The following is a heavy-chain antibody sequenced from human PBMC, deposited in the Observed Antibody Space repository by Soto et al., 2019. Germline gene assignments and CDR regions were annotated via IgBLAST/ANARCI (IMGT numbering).Heavy chain of an antibody. CDR3: ARQHADYYDGSGEYNWFDP. D-gene: IGHD3-10*01. CDR2: IDPSDSYT. Sequence: EVQLVQSGAEVKKPGESLRISCKGSGYSFTSYWISWVRQMPGKGLEWMGRIDPSDSYTNYSPSFQGHVTISADKSISTAYLQWRSLKASDTAMYYCARQHADYYDGSGEYNWFDPWGQGTLVTVSS. J-gene: IGHJ5*02. V-gene: IGHV5-10-1*01. CDR1: GYSFTSYW.